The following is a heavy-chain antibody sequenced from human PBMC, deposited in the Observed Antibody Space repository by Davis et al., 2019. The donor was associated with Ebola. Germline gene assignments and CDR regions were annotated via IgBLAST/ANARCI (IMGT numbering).Heavy chain of an antibody. Sequence: SVHVSRMASGYTLTSYGISWVRQPPGQGLEWMGWISAYNGNSNYAQKLQGRVTMTTDTSTSTAYMELRSLRSDDTAVYYCARAEVHYDFWSGQERYGMDVWGQGTTVTVSS. CDR1: GYTLTSYG. CDR2: ISAYNGNS. J-gene: IGHJ6*02. V-gene: IGHV1-18*01. CDR3: ARAEVHYDFWSGQERYGMDV. D-gene: IGHD3-3*01.